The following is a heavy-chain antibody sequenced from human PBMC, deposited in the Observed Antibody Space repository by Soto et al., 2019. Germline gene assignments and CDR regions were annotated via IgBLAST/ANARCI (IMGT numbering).Heavy chain of an antibody. CDR3: ARERGYSYGYNWFDP. CDR2: ISSSGSTI. Sequence: LRLSCAASGFTFSSYEMNWVRQAPGKGLEWVSYISSSGSTIYYADSVKGRFTISRDNAKNSLYLQMNSLRAEDTAVYYCARERGYSYGYNWFDPWGQGTLVTVSS. V-gene: IGHV3-48*03. J-gene: IGHJ5*02. CDR1: GFTFSSYE. D-gene: IGHD5-18*01.